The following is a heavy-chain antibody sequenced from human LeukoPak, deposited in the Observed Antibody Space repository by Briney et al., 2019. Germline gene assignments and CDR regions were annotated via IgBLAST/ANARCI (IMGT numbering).Heavy chain of an antibody. CDR2: ISSSGSTI. CDR1: GFTFSDYY. J-gene: IGHJ6*03. Sequence: GGSLRLSCAASGFTFSDYYMSWIRQAPGKGLEWVPYISSSGSTIYYADPVKGRFTISRDNAKNSLYLQMNSLRAEDTAVYYCARVTTIFGVVISYYYYYYMDVWGKGTTVTVSS. D-gene: IGHD3-3*01. V-gene: IGHV3-11*04. CDR3: ARVTTIFGVVISYYYYYYMDV.